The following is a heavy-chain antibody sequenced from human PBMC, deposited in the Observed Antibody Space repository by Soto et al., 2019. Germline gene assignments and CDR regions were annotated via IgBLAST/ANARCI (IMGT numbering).Heavy chain of an antibody. J-gene: IGHJ3*02. D-gene: IGHD3-9*01. Sequence: EASVKVSCKASGYTFTSYDINWVRQATGQGLEWMGWTNPNSGNTGYAQKFQGRVTMTRNTSISTAYMELSSLRSEDTAVYYCARVTPYYDILTGYYHDAFDIWGQGTMVTVSS. CDR2: TNPNSGNT. V-gene: IGHV1-8*01. CDR3: ARVTPYYDILTGYYHDAFDI. CDR1: GYTFTSYD.